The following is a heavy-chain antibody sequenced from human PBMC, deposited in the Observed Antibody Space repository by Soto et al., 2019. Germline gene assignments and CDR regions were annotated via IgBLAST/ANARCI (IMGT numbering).Heavy chain of an antibody. D-gene: IGHD3-3*01. V-gene: IGHV5-51*01. Sequence: GESLKISCKGSGYSFTSYWIGGVRQMPGKGLEWMGIIYPGDSDTRYSPSFQGQVTISVDKSINAAYLQWSSLKASDTAMYYCARRITGRTTGGAFDVWGQGTMVTVSS. CDR2: IYPGDSDT. CDR3: ARRITGRTTGGAFDV. CDR1: GYSFTSYW. J-gene: IGHJ3*01.